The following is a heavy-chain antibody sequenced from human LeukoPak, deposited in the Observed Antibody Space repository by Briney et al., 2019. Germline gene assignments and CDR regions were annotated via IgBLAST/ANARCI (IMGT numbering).Heavy chain of an antibody. CDR3: AKEHRTSVALGY. V-gene: IGHV3-30-3*01. J-gene: IGHJ4*02. CDR1: GFTFSSYA. CDR2: ISYDGSNK. D-gene: IGHD6-19*01. Sequence: QPGRSLRLSCAASGFTFSSYAMHWVRQAPGKGLEWVAVISYDGSNKYYADSVKGRFTISRDNSKNTLYLQMNSLRAEDTAVYYCAKEHRTSVALGYWGQGTLVTVSS.